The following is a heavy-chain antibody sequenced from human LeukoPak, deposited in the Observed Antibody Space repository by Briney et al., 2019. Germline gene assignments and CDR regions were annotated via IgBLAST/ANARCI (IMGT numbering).Heavy chain of an antibody. J-gene: IGHJ6*03. CDR2: ISAYNGNT. CDR1: GYTFTSYG. V-gene: IGHV1-18*01. CDR3: ARAYGAYYYYYMDV. Sequence: ASVKVSCKASGYTFTSYGISGVRQAPGQGLEWMGLISAYNGNTTYAQKLQGRVTMTTDTSTSTAYMELRSLRSDDTAVYYCARAYGAYYYYYMDVWGKGTTVTVSS. D-gene: IGHD4-17*01.